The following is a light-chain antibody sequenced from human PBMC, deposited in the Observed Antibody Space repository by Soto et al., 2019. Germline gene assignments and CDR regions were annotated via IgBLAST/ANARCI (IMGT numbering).Light chain of an antibody. J-gene: IGKJ2*01. CDR1: QSVSSSY. CDR3: QLFGNSPRYT. CDR2: GAS. V-gene: IGKV3-20*01. Sequence: EIVLTQSPGTLSLSPGERATLSCRASQSVSSSYLAWYQQKPGQAPRLLIYGASSRATGIPVRFSGSGSGTDFTLTISRLEPEDFAVYHCQLFGNSPRYTFGQGTNLEIK.